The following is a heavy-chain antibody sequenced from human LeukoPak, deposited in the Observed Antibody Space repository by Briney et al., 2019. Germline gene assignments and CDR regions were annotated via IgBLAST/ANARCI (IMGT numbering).Heavy chain of an antibody. CDR2: IYYSGST. CDR3: ARTLPEVAATLAFDY. V-gene: IGHV4-59*08. Sequence: NPSETLSLTCTVSGGSISSYYWSWIRQPPGKGLEWIGYIYYSGSTNYNPSLKSRVTISVDTSKNQFSLKLSSVTAADTAVYYCARTLPEVAATLAFDYWGQGTLVTVSS. CDR1: GGSISSYY. D-gene: IGHD2-15*01. J-gene: IGHJ4*02.